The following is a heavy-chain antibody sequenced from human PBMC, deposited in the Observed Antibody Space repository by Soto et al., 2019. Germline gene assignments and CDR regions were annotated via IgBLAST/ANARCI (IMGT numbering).Heavy chain of an antibody. CDR3: ARDKITGLFDY. CDR1: GGSISSYY. CDR2: INHSGST. J-gene: IGHJ4*02. V-gene: IGHV4-34*01. D-gene: IGHD2-8*02. Sequence: PSETLSLTCTVAGGSISSYYWSWIRQPPGKGLEWIGEINHSGSTNYNPSLKSRVTISVDTSKNQFSLKLTSVTAADTAVYYCARDKITGLFDYWGQGTLVTVFS.